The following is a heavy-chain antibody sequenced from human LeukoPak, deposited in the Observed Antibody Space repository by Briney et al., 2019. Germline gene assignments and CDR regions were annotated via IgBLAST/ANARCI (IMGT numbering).Heavy chain of an antibody. Sequence: ASVKVSCKASGYTFTSYYMHWVRQAPGQGLEWMGIINPSGGSTSYAQKFQGRVTTTRDMSTSTVYMELSSLRSEDTAVYYCARELGIAAAGFDYWGQGTLVTVSS. CDR1: GYTFTSYY. V-gene: IGHV1-46*01. CDR3: ARELGIAAAGFDY. CDR2: INPSGGST. D-gene: IGHD6-13*01. J-gene: IGHJ4*02.